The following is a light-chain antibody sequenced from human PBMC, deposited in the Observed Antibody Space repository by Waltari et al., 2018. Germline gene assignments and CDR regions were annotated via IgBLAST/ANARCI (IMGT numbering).Light chain of an antibody. J-gene: IGLJ1*01. CDR1: SSAVGAYKV. CDR3: SSFASGDTHV. Sequence: QSPLPQPASVAVSPGQSITISCPGTSSAVGAYKVLSCYQQHPDKAPKLVILDVSNRHSGISSRFSGSKSGNTASLTISGLQPEYEADYYGSSFASGDTHVFGTGTKLTVL. V-gene: IGLV2-14*03. CDR2: DVS.